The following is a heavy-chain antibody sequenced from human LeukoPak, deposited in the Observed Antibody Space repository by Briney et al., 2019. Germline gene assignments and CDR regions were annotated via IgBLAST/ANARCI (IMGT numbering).Heavy chain of an antibody. D-gene: IGHD5-18*01. Sequence: ASVKVSCKVSGYTLTELSMHWVRQAPGKRLEWMGGFDPEDGETIYAQKFQGRVTMTEDTSTDTAYMELSSLRSEDTAVYYCATVRRVQLWLISYYYYYYMDVWGKGTTVTVSS. CDR3: ATVRRVQLWLISYYYYYYMDV. V-gene: IGHV1-24*01. J-gene: IGHJ6*03. CDR1: GYTLTELS. CDR2: FDPEDGET.